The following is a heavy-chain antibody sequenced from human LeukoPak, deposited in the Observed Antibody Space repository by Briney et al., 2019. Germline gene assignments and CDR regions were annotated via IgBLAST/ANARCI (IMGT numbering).Heavy chain of an antibody. CDR1: GGSISGYY. Sequence: SETLSLTCTVSGGSISGYYWSWIRQPPGKGLEWIGYIYYSGSTNYNPSLKSRVTISVDTSKNQFSLKLSSVTAADTAVYYCARDGDGAFDIWGQGTMVTVSS. V-gene: IGHV4-59*01. CDR2: IYYSGST. J-gene: IGHJ3*02. CDR3: ARDGDGAFDI.